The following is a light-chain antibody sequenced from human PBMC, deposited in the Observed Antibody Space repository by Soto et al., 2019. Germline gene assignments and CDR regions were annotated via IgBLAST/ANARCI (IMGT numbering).Light chain of an antibody. CDR3: QQGNNWPLT. CDR2: GAS. Sequence: ELVMTQSPATLSVSPGERATLSCRASQSVSSELACYQQKPGQPPRLLIYGASTRATGVPARFTGSGSGSDCTLTISGLQSEDVAVYYCQQGNNWPLTFGQGTRLEI. V-gene: IGKV3-15*01. J-gene: IGKJ2*01. CDR1: QSVSSE.